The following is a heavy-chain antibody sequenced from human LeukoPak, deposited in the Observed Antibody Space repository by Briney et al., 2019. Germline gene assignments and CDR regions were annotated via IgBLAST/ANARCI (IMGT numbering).Heavy chain of an antibody. Sequence: ASVKVSCKASGYTFTSYGISWVRQAPGQGLEWMGWISGYNGNTNYAQQRLQGRVTMTTDTSTSTAYMELRSLRSDDTAVYYCARDLKRGYSSGRYSWGTGSSNDYWGQGTLVTVSS. CDR2: ISGYNGNT. J-gene: IGHJ4*02. V-gene: IGHV1-18*01. D-gene: IGHD6-19*01. CDR1: GYTFTSYG. CDR3: ARDLKRGYSSGRYSWGTGSSNDY.